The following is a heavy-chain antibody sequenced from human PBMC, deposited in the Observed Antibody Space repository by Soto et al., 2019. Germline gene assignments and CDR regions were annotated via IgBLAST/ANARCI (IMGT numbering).Heavy chain of an antibody. Sequence: EVQLLESGGGLVQPGGSLRLSCAASGFTFSSYAMSWVRQAPGKGLEWVSAISGSGGSTYYADSVKGRFTISRDNSMNTLYLQMNSLRAKDTAVYYCSYSSTPFGSWGQGTLVTVSS. V-gene: IGHV3-23*01. CDR2: ISGSGGST. CDR1: GFTFSSYA. CDR3: SYSSTPFGS. J-gene: IGHJ4*02. D-gene: IGHD6-13*01.